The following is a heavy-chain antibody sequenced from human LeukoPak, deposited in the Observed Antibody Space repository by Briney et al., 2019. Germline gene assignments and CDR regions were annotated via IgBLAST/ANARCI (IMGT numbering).Heavy chain of an antibody. Sequence: ASVKVSCKASGYTFANFGITWVRQAPGQGLEWMGWISVYNGNTNYAQNLQGRVTLTTDTSTSTAYMELRSLRSEDTAVYYCARGPKGGGFDYWGQGTLVTVSS. D-gene: IGHD1-26*01. CDR3: ARGPKGGGFDY. V-gene: IGHV1-18*01. CDR1: GYTFANFG. CDR2: ISVYNGNT. J-gene: IGHJ4*02.